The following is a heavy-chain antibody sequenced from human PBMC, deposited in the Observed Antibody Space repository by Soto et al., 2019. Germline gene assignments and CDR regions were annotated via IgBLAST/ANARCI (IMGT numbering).Heavy chain of an antibody. CDR3: ARVTYGDYLVDY. CDR1: GGSICSYY. D-gene: IGHD4-17*01. J-gene: IGHJ4*02. CDR2: IYYSGST. Sequence: SESLSLTCTVSGGSICSYYWSWIRQPPGKGLEWIGYIYYSGSTNYNPSLKSRVTISVDTSKNQFSLKLSSVTAADTAVYYCARVTYGDYLVDYWGQGTLVTVSS. V-gene: IGHV4-59*01.